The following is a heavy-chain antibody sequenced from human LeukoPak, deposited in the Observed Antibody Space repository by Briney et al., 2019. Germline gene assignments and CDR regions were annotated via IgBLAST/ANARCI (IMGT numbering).Heavy chain of an antibody. Sequence: PSETLSLTCTVSGGSISSYYWSWIRQPPGKGLEWIGYIYYSGSTDYNPSLKSRVTMSVDTSKNQFSLKLSSVTAADTAVYYCVRTDYFDSSGYKYYFDYWGQGTLVTVSS. D-gene: IGHD3-22*01. CDR3: VRTDYFDSSGYKYYFDY. J-gene: IGHJ4*02. V-gene: IGHV4-59*08. CDR1: GGSISSYY. CDR2: IYYSGST.